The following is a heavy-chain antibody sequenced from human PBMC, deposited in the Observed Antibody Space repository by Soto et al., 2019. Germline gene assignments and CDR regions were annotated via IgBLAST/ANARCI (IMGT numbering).Heavy chain of an antibody. D-gene: IGHD2-15*01. CDR1: SDSITNYY. CDR3: ARVGGTRGWY. V-gene: IGHV4-59*01. Sequence: QVQLQESGPGLVKPSETLSLTCTVSSDSITNYYWSWIRQSPGKGLEWIGYIHDSGRSNYNPSLKGRVKITVATSKKQFYLNLSSVTAGDTAVYYCARVGGTRGWYWGQGTLVTVSS. J-gene: IGHJ4*02. CDR2: IHDSGRS.